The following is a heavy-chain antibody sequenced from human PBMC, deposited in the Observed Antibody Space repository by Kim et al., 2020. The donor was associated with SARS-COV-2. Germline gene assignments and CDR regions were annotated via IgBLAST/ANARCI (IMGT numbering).Heavy chain of an antibody. D-gene: IGHD3-22*01. CDR3: ARGYYDDAFDI. Sequence: TKYSQKFQGRVTITRDTSASTAYMELSSLRSEDTAVYYCARGYYDDAFDIWGQGTMVTVSS. J-gene: IGHJ3*02. V-gene: IGHV1-3*01. CDR2: T.